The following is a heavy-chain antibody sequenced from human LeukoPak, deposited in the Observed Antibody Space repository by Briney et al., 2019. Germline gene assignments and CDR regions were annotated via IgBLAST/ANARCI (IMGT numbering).Heavy chain of an antibody. CDR2: INPSGDST. V-gene: IGHV1-46*01. Sequence: ASVKVSCKASGDTFTNNHMHWVRQAPGEGLEWMGIINPSGDSTTYAQKFQGRVTITTDESTSTAYMELSSLRSEDTAVYYCAREGDLPTAAAGTFDYWGQGTLVTVSS. CDR3: AREGDLPTAAAGTFDY. CDR1: GDTFTNNH. J-gene: IGHJ4*02. D-gene: IGHD6-13*01.